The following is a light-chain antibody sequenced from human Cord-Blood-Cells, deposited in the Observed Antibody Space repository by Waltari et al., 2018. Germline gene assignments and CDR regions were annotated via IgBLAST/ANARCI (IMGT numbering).Light chain of an antibody. J-gene: IGLJ3*02. CDR1: SSDVGRYNL. V-gene: IGLV2-23*01. CDR3: CSYAGSSTWV. CDR2: EGS. Sequence: QSALTQPASVSGSPGQSITISCTGTSSDVGRYNLVSWYQQTPGTAPKLMIYEGSKRPSGVFNRFAGYKSGNTASLTISGLQAEDEADYYCCSYAGSSTWVFGGGTKLTVL.